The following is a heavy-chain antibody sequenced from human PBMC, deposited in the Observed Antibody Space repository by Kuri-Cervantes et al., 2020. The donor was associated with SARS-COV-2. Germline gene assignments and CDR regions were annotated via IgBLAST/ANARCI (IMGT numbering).Heavy chain of an antibody. D-gene: IGHD6-13*01. CDR1: GFTVSSYG. CDR3: ARDRYSSSWYFVSAFDI. J-gene: IGHJ3*02. Sequence: GESLKISCAVSGFTVSSYGMNWARQAPGKGPEWVSHISSSGNTIYYADSVKGRFTISRDNAKNSLYLQMNSLRAEDTAVYYCARDRYSSSWYFVSAFDIWGQGTMVTVSS. CDR2: ISSSGNTI. V-gene: IGHV3-48*03.